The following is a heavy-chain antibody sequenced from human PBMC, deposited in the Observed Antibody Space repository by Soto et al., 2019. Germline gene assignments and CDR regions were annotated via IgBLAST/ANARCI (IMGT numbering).Heavy chain of an antibody. CDR3: AKGPPGMDV. J-gene: IGHJ6*02. CDR1: GFTFDDYA. CDR2: ISWNSSSI. V-gene: IGHV3-9*01. Sequence: EVQLVESGGGLVQPGRSLRLSCAASGFTFDDYAMHWVRQAPGKGLEWVSGISWNSSSIGYADSVRGRFTISRDNAKNSLYLQMNSLRAEDTALYYCAKGPPGMDVWGQGTTVTVSS.